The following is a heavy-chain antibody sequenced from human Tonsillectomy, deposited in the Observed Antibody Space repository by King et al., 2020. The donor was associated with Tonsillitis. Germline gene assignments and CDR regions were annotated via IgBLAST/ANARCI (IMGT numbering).Heavy chain of an antibody. Sequence: VQLVESGGGSVQPGRSLRLSCAASGFTFDDYAMHWVRQAPGKGLEWVSGISWNSGSIGYADSVKGRFTISRDNAKNSLYLQMNSLRAEDTALYYCAKDRAAAGPEGWFDPWGQGTLVTVSS. V-gene: IGHV3-9*01. D-gene: IGHD6-13*01. CDR3: AKDRAAAGPEGWFDP. CDR2: ISWNSGSI. J-gene: IGHJ5*02. CDR1: GFTFDDYA.